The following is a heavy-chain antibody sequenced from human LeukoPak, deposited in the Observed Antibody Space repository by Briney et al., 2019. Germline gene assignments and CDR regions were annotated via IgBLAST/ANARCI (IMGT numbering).Heavy chain of an antibody. D-gene: IGHD3-10*01. CDR3: AILRGGASLFAY. Sequence: GGSLRLSCAASGFTFSSYEMNWVRQAPGKGVEWVSYITNSGYTMYYADSVKGRFTISRDNAKNSLFLQMNSLRAEDTAVYYCAILRGGASLFAYWGQGTLVAVSS. CDR2: ITNSGYTM. CDR1: GFTFSSYE. V-gene: IGHV3-48*03. J-gene: IGHJ4*02.